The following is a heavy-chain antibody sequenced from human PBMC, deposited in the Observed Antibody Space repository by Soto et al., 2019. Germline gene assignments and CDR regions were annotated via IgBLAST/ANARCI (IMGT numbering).Heavy chain of an antibody. J-gene: IGHJ3*02. Sequence: PWGSLRLSCAASGFTFSSYAMHWVRQAPGKGLEWVAVISYDGSNKYYADSVKGRFAISRDNSKNTLYLQMNSLRAEDTAVYYCASIYDSSGYLGDGAFDIWGQGTMVTVSS. D-gene: IGHD3-22*01. V-gene: IGHV3-30*09. CDR3: ASIYDSSGYLGDGAFDI. CDR2: ISYDGSNK. CDR1: GFTFSSYA.